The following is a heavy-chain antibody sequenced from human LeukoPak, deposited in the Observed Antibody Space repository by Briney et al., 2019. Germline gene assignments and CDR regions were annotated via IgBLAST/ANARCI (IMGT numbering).Heavy chain of an antibody. J-gene: IGHJ5*02. V-gene: IGHV1-18*01. CDR3: AMDLGIWGGYYNGFDP. CDR1: GYTFTSYG. CDR2: ISAYNSNT. Sequence: ASVKVSCKASGYTFTSYGISWVRQAPGQGLEWMGWISAYNSNTYYEQKLQGRVTMTTDTSTSTAYMELRSLRSDGTGVYYWAMDLGIWGGYYNGFDPWGRGTRVMVSS. D-gene: IGHD3-3*01.